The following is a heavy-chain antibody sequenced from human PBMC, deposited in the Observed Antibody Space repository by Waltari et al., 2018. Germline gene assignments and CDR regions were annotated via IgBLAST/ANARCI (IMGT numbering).Heavy chain of an antibody. CDR2: IYTSGST. CDR1: GGSISSYY. D-gene: IGHD3-22*01. J-gene: IGHJ4*02. CDR3: ARDYARYDSSGYYWSYFDY. Sequence: QVQLQESGPGLVKPSETLSLTCTVSGGSISSYYWSWIRQPAGKGLEWIGRIYTSGSTNYNPSLKSRVTMSVDTSKNQFSLKLSSVTAADTAVYYCARDYARYDSSGYYWSYFDYWGQGTLVTVSS. V-gene: IGHV4-4*07.